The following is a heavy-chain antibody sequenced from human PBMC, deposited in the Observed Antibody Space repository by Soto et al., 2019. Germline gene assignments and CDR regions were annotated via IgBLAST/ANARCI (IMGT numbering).Heavy chain of an antibody. CDR3: AGGGDEITMIEVTDY. V-gene: IGHV1-18*01. J-gene: IGHJ4*02. CDR2: IYPYNGNT. CDR1: GYTFNTYG. Sequence: QVQLVQSGAEVKKPGASVKVSCKASGYTFNTYGITWVRQAPEQGLEWMGWIYPYNGNTNYAQNLQSRVTMTTNTSTTTAYMVLRSLRSDDTAEYYWAGGGDEITMIEVTDYWGQGTLVTVSS. D-gene: IGHD3-22*01.